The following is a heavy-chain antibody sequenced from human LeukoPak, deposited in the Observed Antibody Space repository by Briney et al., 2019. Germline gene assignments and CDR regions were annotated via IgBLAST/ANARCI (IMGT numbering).Heavy chain of an antibody. D-gene: IGHD3-9*01. Sequence: RSGGSLRLSCTASGFTFNSYSMNWVRQAPGKGLEWVSSTSSSSSYIYYADSVKGRFTISRDNAKKSLYLQMNRLRAEDTAVYFCARADTSDTLTGYSDYWGQGTLVTVSS. CDR2: TSSSSSYI. CDR3: ARADTSDTLTGYSDY. J-gene: IGHJ4*02. CDR1: GFTFNSYS. V-gene: IGHV3-21*01.